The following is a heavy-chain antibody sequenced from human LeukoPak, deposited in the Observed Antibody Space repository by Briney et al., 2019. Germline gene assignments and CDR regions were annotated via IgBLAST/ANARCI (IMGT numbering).Heavy chain of an antibody. CDR3: ARDFQGLKYFRH. CDR2: ISYDGSNK. Sequence: AGGSLRLSCAASGFTFSSYAMHWVRQAPGKGLEWVAVISYDGSNKYYADSVKGRFTISRDNSKNTLYLQMNSLRAEDTAVYYCARDFQGLKYFRHWGQGTLVTVSS. J-gene: IGHJ1*01. D-gene: IGHD2-15*01. CDR1: GFTFSSYA. V-gene: IGHV3-30-3*01.